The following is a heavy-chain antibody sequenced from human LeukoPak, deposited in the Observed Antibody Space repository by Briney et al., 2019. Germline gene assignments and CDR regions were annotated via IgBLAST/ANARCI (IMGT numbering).Heavy chain of an antibody. CDR1: GGSFSGYY. V-gene: IGHV4-34*01. CDR2: INHSGST. Sequence: PSETLSLTCAVYGGSFSGYYWSWIRQPPGKGLEWIGEINHSGSTNYNPSLKSRVTISVDTSKNQFSLKLSSVTAADTAVYYCARHLGATDLALSDWGQGTLVTVSS. CDR3: ARHLGATDLALSD. D-gene: IGHD3-16*01. J-gene: IGHJ4*02.